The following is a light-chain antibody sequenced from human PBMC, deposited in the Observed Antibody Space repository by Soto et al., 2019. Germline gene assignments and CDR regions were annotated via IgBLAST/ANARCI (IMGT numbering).Light chain of an antibody. CDR1: QSVTSGY. CDR3: QQYRT. CDR2: EAS. V-gene: IGKV3-20*01. J-gene: IGKJ1*01. Sequence: EIVLTQSPGTLSLSPGGRATLSCRASQSVTSGYLAWYQQKPGQAPRLLIYEASSRATGIPDRFSGSGSGTDFTLTISRLEPEDFAVYYCQQYRTFGQGTKVDIK.